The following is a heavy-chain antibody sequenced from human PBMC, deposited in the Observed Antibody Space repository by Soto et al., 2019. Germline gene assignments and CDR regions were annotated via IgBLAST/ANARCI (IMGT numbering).Heavy chain of an antibody. D-gene: IGHD1-26*01. Sequence: ASVKVSCKAFGFIFSNYVIHWVRQAPGQRLEWMGWINAGNSNTKYSQKFQDRVTVSIDTSASTAYMELSSLRSEDTAVYYCARTSGTYVGTNFDYWGQGTLVTVSS. CDR1: GFIFSNYV. J-gene: IGHJ4*02. CDR2: INAGNSNT. CDR3: ARTSGTYVGTNFDY. V-gene: IGHV1-3*01.